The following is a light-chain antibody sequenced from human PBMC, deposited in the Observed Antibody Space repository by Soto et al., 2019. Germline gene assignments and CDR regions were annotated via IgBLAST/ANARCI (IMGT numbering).Light chain of an antibody. J-gene: IGLJ2*01. Sequence: QAVVTQPASVFGSPGQSITISCSGTSRDIGAYNLVSWYQQPPGKAPKLLIYEVRNRPSGISYRFSGSKSGTTASLTISSLLPEDEADYYCSTYTSRSTLVFGGGTKVTVL. CDR2: EVR. CDR1: SRDIGAYNL. CDR3: STYTSRSTLV. V-gene: IGLV2-14*01.